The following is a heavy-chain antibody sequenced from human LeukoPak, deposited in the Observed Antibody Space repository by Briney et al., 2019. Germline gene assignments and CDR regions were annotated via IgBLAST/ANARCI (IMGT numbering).Heavy chain of an antibody. D-gene: IGHD6-6*01. J-gene: IGHJ3*02. CDR2: ISSSSSYI. CDR3: AREFEYSSSSAFDI. V-gene: IGHV3-21*01. Sequence: PGGTLRLSCAASGFTFSSYSMNWVRQPPGKGLERDSSISSSSSYIYYADSAKGRFTMSRDNAKNSLYLQMNSLRAEDTGVYYCAREFEYSSSSAFDIWGQGTMVTVSS. CDR1: GFTFSSYS.